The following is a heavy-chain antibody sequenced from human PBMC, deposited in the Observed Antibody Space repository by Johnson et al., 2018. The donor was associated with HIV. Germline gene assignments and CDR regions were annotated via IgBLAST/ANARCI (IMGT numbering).Heavy chain of an antibody. Sequence: VQLVESGGGLVQPGGSLRLSCAASGFTFSSYWMHWVRQAPGKGLVWVSRINNDGRSTTYADSVKGRFTISRDNAKNTLYLQMNSLRAEDTAVYYCARERIGYSSSGDALDIWGQGTMVTVSS. D-gene: IGHD6-13*01. V-gene: IGHV3-74*01. CDR3: ARERIGYSSSGDALDI. CDR1: GFTFSSYW. CDR2: INNDGRST. J-gene: IGHJ3*02.